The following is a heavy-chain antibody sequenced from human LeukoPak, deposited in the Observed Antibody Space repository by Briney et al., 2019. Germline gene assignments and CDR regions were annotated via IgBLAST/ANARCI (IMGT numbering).Heavy chain of an antibody. D-gene: IGHD3-10*01. Sequence: GGSLRLSCAASGFTVSSNYMSWVRQAPGKGLEWVSVIYSGGSTYYADSVKGRFTISRDNSKNTLYLQMNSLRAEDTAVYYCARPNFDHYYYGSGSYHLIWGQGTLVTVSS. CDR1: GFTVSSNY. J-gene: IGHJ4*02. V-gene: IGHV3-66*04. CDR2: IYSGGST. CDR3: ARPNFDHYYYGSGSYHLI.